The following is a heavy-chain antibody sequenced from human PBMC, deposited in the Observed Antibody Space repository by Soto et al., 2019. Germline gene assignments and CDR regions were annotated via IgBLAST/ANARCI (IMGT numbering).Heavy chain of an antibody. Sequence: ETLSLTCAVYGGSFSGYYWSWIRQPPGKGLEWIGEINHSGSTNYNPSLKSRVTISVDTSKNQFSLKLSSVTAADTAVYYCARVNGWNFYSAVLYYYYGMDVWGQGTTVTVSS. D-gene: IGHD1-7*01. CDR2: INHSGST. CDR3: ARVNGWNFYSAVLYYYYGMDV. J-gene: IGHJ6*02. V-gene: IGHV4-34*01. CDR1: GGSFSGYY.